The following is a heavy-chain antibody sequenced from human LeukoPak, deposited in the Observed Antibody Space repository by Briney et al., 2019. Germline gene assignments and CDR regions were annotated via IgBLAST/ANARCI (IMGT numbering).Heavy chain of an antibody. Sequence: GGSLRLSCAASGFTFSSYAMSWVRQAPGKGLEWVSAISGSGGSTYYADSVKGRSTISRDNSKNTLYLQMNSLRAEDTAVYYCAKGTSVSCYTGGDSWGQGTLVTVSS. CDR3: AKGTSVSCYTGGDS. CDR1: GFTFSSYA. V-gene: IGHV3-23*01. D-gene: IGHD2-2*02. CDR2: ISGSGGST. J-gene: IGHJ4*02.